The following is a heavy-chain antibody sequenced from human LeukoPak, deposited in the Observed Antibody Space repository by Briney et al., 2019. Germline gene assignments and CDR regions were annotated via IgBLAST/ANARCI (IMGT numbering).Heavy chain of an antibody. CDR2: IIPVLNIA. Sequence: ASVKVSCKASGGTFSSSAISWVRQAPGQGLEWMARIIPVLNIANYAQKFQGRVTITTDESTSTAYMELSSLRSEDTAVYYCARSGPSGYSSGTWNHAFDIWGQGTMVTVSS. CDR3: ARSGPSGYSSGTWNHAFDI. D-gene: IGHD6-19*01. J-gene: IGHJ3*02. V-gene: IGHV1-69*04. CDR1: GGTFSSSA.